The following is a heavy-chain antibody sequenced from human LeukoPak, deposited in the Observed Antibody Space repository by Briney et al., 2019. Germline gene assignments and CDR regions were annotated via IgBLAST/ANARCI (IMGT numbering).Heavy chain of an antibody. CDR3: ARMGYSGYDPLTY. CDR2: IKQDGSEK. CDR1: GFTFSSYA. V-gene: IGHV3-7*01. J-gene: IGHJ4*02. D-gene: IGHD5-12*01. Sequence: PGGSLRLSCAASGFTFSSYAMSWVRQAPGKGLEWVANIKQDGSEKYYVDSVKGRFTISRDNTKNSLYLQMNSLRAEDTAVYYCARMGYSGYDPLTYWGQGILVTVSS.